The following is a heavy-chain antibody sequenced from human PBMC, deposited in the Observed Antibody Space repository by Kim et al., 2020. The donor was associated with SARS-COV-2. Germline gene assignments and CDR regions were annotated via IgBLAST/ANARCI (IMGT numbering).Heavy chain of an antibody. Sequence: ASVKVSCKASGYTFTSYAMHWVRQAPGQRLEWMGWINAGNGNTKYSQKFQGRVTITRDTSASTAYMELSSLRSEDTAVYYCAILSPPLGSSWYYWSYWGQGTLVTVSS. CDR3: AILSPPLGSSWYYWSY. V-gene: IGHV1-3*01. CDR2: INAGNGNT. CDR1: GYTFTSYA. D-gene: IGHD6-13*01. J-gene: IGHJ4*02.